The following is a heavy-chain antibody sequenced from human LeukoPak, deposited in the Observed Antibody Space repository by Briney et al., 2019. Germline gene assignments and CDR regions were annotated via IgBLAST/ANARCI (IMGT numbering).Heavy chain of an antibody. CDR1: GFSFNSDW. Sequence: GGSLRLSCAASGFSFNSDWMDWVRQAPGKGLEWVANIKHDESEKNYLDSVKGRFTISRDNAQNSLYLQMNGLRVEDTAVYYCARYSGSYYYPPAWDLWGQGTLVTVSS. D-gene: IGHD1-26*01. V-gene: IGHV3-7*01. J-gene: IGHJ4*02. CDR3: ARYSGSYYYPPAWDL. CDR2: IKHDESEK.